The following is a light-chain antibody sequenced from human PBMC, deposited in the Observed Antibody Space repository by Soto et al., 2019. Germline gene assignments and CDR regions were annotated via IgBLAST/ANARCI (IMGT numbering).Light chain of an antibody. J-gene: IGKJ2*01. CDR2: CAS. Sequence: EIVLTQSPGTLSLSPGERATLSCRASQSVSSSYLAWYQQKPGQAPRLLIYCASSRATGIPDRFSGSGFGTDFSLTIIRLEPHDFAVYYCQQYGSSPPYTFGQGTKLEIK. CDR3: QQYGSSPPYT. CDR1: QSVSSSY. V-gene: IGKV3-20*01.